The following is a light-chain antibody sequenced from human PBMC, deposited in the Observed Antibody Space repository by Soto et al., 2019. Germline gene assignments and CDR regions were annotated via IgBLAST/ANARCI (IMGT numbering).Light chain of an antibody. J-gene: IGKJ1*01. CDR3: QHYARSVGT. Sequence: EIVLTQSPGTLSLSQGEKATASARASQRLRASTFAWYQQKPGQAPRLLISGASNRATGIPDRFSGSGSGTDFTLTISRLEPEDFAVYYCQHYARSVGTFGQGTRVEIK. CDR2: GAS. V-gene: IGKV3-20*01. CDR1: QRLRAST.